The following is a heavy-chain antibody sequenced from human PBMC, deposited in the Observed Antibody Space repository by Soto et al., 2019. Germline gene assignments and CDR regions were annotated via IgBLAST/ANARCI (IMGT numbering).Heavy chain of an antibody. CDR2: ISYDGSAK. J-gene: IGHJ4*02. Sequence: LXLXCAASRFTFSSXALHWVLQAPGKGLEWVAVISYDGSAKHYADSVEGRFTISRDNSKNTLYLQMSSLRAEDTDVYYCARDADYVPYYFDSWGQGTLVPVS. V-gene: IGHV3-30-3*01. CDR1: RFTFSSXA. CDR3: ARDADYVPYYFDS. D-gene: IGHD4-17*01.